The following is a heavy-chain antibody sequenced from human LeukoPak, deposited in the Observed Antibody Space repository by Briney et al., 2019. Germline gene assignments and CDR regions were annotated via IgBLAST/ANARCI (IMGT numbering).Heavy chain of an antibody. V-gene: IGHV3-33*01. CDR2: IWYDGSDK. CDR3: ARRVQYYFDY. Sequence: GGSLRLSCAASGFIFSNYDMHWVRQAPGKGLEWVAVIWYDGSDKHYAASVQGRFTISRDNSKNSLYLQMNSLRAEDTALYYCARRVQYYFDYWGQGTLVTVSS. J-gene: IGHJ4*02. CDR1: GFIFSNYD.